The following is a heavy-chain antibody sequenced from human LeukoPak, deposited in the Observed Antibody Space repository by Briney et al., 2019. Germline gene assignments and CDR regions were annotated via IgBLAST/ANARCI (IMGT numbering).Heavy chain of an antibody. J-gene: IGHJ5*02. CDR1: GGTFSSYA. D-gene: IGHD2-2*01. CDR3: ARDLGYCSSTSCSNWFDP. CDR2: IIPIFGTA. Sequence: WASVKVSCKASGGTFSSYAISWVRQAPGQGLEWMGGIIPIFGTANYAQKFQGRVTITTDESTSTAYMELSSLRSEDTAVYYCARDLGYCSSTSCSNWFDPWGQGTLVTVSS. V-gene: IGHV1-69*05.